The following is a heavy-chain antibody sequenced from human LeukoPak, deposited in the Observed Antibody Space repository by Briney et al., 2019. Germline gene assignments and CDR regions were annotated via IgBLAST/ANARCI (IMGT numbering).Heavy chain of an antibody. J-gene: IGHJ4*02. CDR3: ARSRGAIVDY. Sequence: SQTLSLTCAISVDSVSSNSAAWNWIRQSPSRGLEWLGRTYYRSKWSSDYAVSVKSRININPDTSENQFSLQLNSVTPEDTAVYYCARSRGAIVDYWGQGTLVTVSS. V-gene: IGHV6-1*01. CDR2: TYYRSKWSS. CDR1: VDSVSSNSAA.